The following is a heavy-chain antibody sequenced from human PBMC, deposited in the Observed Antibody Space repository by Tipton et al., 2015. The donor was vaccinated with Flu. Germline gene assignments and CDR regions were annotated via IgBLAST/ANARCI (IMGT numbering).Heavy chain of an antibody. Sequence: TLSLTCTVSGGSISGYYWNWIRQSPGRGLEWIGYTYSNGDTEYNPSLKSRVTISVGTSGDHLSLKVTSVTAADTAVYFCARDWEQPLGTYFYYSMDVWGKGAAVTVSS. J-gene: IGHJ6*03. CDR1: GGSISGYY. V-gene: IGHV4-59*12. CDR2: TYSNGDT. CDR3: ARDWEQPLGTYFYYSMDV. D-gene: IGHD6-13*01.